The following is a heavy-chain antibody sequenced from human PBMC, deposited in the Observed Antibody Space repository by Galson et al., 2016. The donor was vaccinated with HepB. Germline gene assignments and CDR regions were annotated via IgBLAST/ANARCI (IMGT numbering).Heavy chain of an antibody. Sequence: ETLSLTCTVSGGFIRSYYWSWIRQPPGKGLEWIGYIYYSGSANYNPSLMSRVTISVDSSKNQFSLKLSSVTAADTAVYFCARGARSSSYGSRWFDPWGQGILVTVSS. CDR1: GGFIRSYY. CDR3: ARGARSSSYGSRWFDP. D-gene: IGHD3-10*01. V-gene: IGHV4-59*01. J-gene: IGHJ5*02. CDR2: IYYSGSA.